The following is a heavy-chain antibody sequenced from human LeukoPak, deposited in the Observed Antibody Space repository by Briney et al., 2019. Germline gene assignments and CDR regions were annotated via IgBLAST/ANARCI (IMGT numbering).Heavy chain of an antibody. J-gene: IGHJ4*02. CDR2: ISSSSSYI. D-gene: IGHD1-14*01. CDR3: ARGTPYNWNHLGDY. V-gene: IGHV3-21*01. Sequence: SGGSLRLSCAAAGFTFSSYSMNWVRQAPGKGLEWVSSISSSSSYIYYADSVKGRFTISRDNAKNSLYLQMNSLRAEDTAVYYCARGTPYNWNHLGDYWGQGTLVTVPS. CDR1: GFTFSSYS.